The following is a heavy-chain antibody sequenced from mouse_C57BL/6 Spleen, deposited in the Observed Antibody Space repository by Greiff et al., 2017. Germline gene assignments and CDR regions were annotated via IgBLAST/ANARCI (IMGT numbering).Heavy chain of an antibody. V-gene: IGHV2-2*01. CDR2: IWSGGST. Sequence: VKLMESGPGLVQPSQSLSITCTVSGFSLTSYGVHWVRQSPGKGLEWLGVIWSGGSTDYNAAFISRLSISTDNSKSQVFLKMNSLQADDTAIYYCARIDGYYWYFDVWGTGTTVTVSS. CDR3: ARIDGYYWYFDV. CDR1: GFSLTSYG. J-gene: IGHJ1*03. D-gene: IGHD2-3*01.